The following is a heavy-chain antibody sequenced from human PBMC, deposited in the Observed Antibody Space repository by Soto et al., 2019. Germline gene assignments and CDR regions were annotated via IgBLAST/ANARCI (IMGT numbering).Heavy chain of an antibody. V-gene: IGHV3-15*07. Sequence: EVQLAESGGDFVKPGGSLRLSCAASGFTVTHAYMMWVRHAPRKGLEWVGRIANKADGGTSQYAAPVKGRFTISGDESETTLYLQMNSLKIEDPAVYYCASSTSTAGAFDFWGRGTLVTVSS. CDR1: GFTVTHAY. J-gene: IGHJ4*02. CDR2: IANKADGGTS. D-gene: IGHD1-1*01. CDR3: ASSTSTAGAFDF.